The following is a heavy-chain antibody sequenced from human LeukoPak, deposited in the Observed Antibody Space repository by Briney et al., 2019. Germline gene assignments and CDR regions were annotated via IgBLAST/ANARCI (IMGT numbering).Heavy chain of an antibody. CDR3: ASTMIVSSYYFDY. CDR2: INHSGST. Sequence: SETLSLTCTVSGGSISSGGYYWSWIRQPPGKGLEWIGEINHSGSTNYNPSLKSRVTISVDTSKNQFSLKLSSVTAADTAVYYCASTMIVSSYYFDYWGQGTLVTVSS. D-gene: IGHD3-22*01. V-gene: IGHV4-39*07. CDR1: GGSISSGGYY. J-gene: IGHJ4*02.